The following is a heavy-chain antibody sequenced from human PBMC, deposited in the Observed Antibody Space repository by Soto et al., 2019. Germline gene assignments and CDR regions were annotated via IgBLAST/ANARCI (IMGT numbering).Heavy chain of an antibody. J-gene: IGHJ6*02. D-gene: IGHD1-26*01. CDR2: IKSKPDSGAA. CDR1: GFTFSNAW. CDR3: TTDPPGRWELPYYHYYGADV. V-gene: IGHV3-15*07. Sequence: EVQLVESGGGLVKPGGSLRLSCVASGFTFSNAWMNWVRQAPGKGLEWVGRIKSKPDSGAAKYAPPVKGRVTISRDDSKNTMYLQMNSLNTEDTAVYYCTTDPPGRWELPYYHYYGADVWGQGTTVTVSS.